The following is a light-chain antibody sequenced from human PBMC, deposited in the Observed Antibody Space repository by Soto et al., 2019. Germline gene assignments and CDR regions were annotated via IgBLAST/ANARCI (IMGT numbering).Light chain of an antibody. CDR1: ESIGNY. J-gene: IGKJ4*01. Sequence: EVVLTQSPATLSLSPGERATLSCRASESIGNYLAWYQQKLGQAPKLLIYDASHRAIGIPGRFSGDGSGTDFTHTISSLEPEDFAVYYWQWRSDWPPRLTFGGGTKVEIK. V-gene: IGKV3-11*01. CDR2: DAS. CDR3: QWRSDWPPRLT.